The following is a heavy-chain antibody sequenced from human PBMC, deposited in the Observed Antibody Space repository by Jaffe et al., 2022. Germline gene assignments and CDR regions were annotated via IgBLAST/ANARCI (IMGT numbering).Heavy chain of an antibody. D-gene: IGHD3-3*01. Sequence: QVQLVQSGAEVKKPGASVKVSCKASGYTFTSYAMHWVRQAPGQRLEWMGWINAGNGNTKYSQKFQGRVTITRDTSASTAYMELSSLRSEDTAVYYCARGRLLGPLTIFGVVIIGHDAFDIWGQGTMVTVSS. CDR1: GYTFTSYA. V-gene: IGHV1-3*01. J-gene: IGHJ3*02. CDR2: INAGNGNT. CDR3: ARGRLLGPLTIFGVVIIGHDAFDI.